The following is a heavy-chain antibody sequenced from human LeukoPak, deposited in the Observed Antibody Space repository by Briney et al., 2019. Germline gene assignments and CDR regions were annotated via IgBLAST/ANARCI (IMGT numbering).Heavy chain of an antibody. Sequence: LETLSVTCALYGGSFSGYYWSWIRQPPGKGLGWIGEINHSGSTNYNPSLKSRVTISVDTSKNQFSLKLSSVTAADTAVYYCAIGYSSVWYGSIFDYWGQGTLVTVSS. CDR1: GGSFSGYY. CDR2: INHSGST. D-gene: IGHD6-19*01. CDR3: AIGYSSVWYGSIFDY. J-gene: IGHJ4*02. V-gene: IGHV4-34*01.